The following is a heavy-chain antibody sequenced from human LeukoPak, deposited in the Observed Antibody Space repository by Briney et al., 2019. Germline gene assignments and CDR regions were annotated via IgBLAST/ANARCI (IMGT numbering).Heavy chain of an antibody. CDR2: ISYDGSNK. CDR3: AKGRAVVASSPEFDY. D-gene: IGHD3-10*01. Sequence: GGSLRLSCAASGFTFSTYGIHWVRQAPGKGRDWVAVISYDGSNKYYADSVKGRFDISRDNSKDTAYLQVNSLRVEDTGVYYCAKGRAVVASSPEFDYWGQGTLVTVSS. V-gene: IGHV3-30*18. CDR1: GFTFSTYG. J-gene: IGHJ4*02.